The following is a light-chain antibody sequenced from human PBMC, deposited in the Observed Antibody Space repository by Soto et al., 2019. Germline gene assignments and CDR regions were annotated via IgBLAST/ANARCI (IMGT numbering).Light chain of an antibody. CDR2: GAS. CDR1: QSVSSNY. V-gene: IGKV3-20*01. Sequence: EIVLTQSPGTLSLSPGERATLSCRASQSVSSNYLAWYQQKPGQAPRLLIYGASSRATGIPDRFSGSGSGTDFTLTISRLEPDDFAFYYCQQYGRLPYTFGQGTKLEIK. J-gene: IGKJ2*01. CDR3: QQYGRLPYT.